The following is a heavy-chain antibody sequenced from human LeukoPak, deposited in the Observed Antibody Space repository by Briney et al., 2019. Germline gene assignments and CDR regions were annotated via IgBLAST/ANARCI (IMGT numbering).Heavy chain of an antibody. CDR3: ARGPLAAAGRAQYYYYYYMDV. J-gene: IGHJ6*03. CDR2: MKPNSGNT. D-gene: IGHD6-13*01. CDR1: GYTFTSYD. Sequence: ASVKVSCKASGYTFTSYDINWVRQATGQGLEWMGWMKPNSGNTGYAQKFQGRVTITRNTSISTAYMELSSLRSEDTAVYYCARGPLAAAGRAQYYYYYYMDVWGKGTTVTVSS. V-gene: IGHV1-8*03.